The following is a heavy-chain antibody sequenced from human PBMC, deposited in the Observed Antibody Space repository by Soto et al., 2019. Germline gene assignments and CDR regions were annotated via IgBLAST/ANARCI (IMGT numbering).Heavy chain of an antibody. Sequence: SETLSLTYTVSGGSISSYYWSWIRQPPGKGLEWIGYIYYSGSTNYNPSLKSRVTISVDTSKNQFSLKLSSVTAADTAVYYCARDQEACSGGSCYPLSWFDPWGQGTLVTVSS. CDR3: ARDQEACSGGSCYPLSWFDP. J-gene: IGHJ5*02. CDR2: IYYSGST. CDR1: GGSISSYY. V-gene: IGHV4-59*01. D-gene: IGHD2-15*01.